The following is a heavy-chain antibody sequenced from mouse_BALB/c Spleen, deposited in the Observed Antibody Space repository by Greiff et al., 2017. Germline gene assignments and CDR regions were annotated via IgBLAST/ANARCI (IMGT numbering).Heavy chain of an antibody. V-gene: IGHV14-1*02. Sequence: EVKLQESGAELVRPGALVKLSCKASGFNIKDYYMHWVKQRPEQGLEWIGWIDPENGNTIYDPKFQGKASITADTSSNTAYLQLSSLTSEDTAVYYCARRSNLLLRYFDYWGQGTTLTVSS. D-gene: IGHD1-1*01. J-gene: IGHJ2*01. CDR2: IDPENGNT. CDR1: GFNIKDYY. CDR3: ARRSNLLLRYFDY.